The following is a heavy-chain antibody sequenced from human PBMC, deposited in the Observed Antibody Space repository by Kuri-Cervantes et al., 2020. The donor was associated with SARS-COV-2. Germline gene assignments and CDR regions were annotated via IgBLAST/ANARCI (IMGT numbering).Heavy chain of an antibody. CDR1: GGSISSYY. D-gene: IGHD1-26*01. V-gene: IGHV4-59*08. CDR2: MYYRGST. CDR3: ARHQGVRWELPPYYYYYYMDV. J-gene: IGHJ6*03. Sequence: SQTLSPTCTVAGGSISSYYWNWNRQLPGKGLEWIGDMYYRGSTNYNPSLKSRVTISIDTSKNQFSLKLSSVTAADTAVYYCARHQGVRWELPPYYYYYYMDVWGKGTTVTVSS.